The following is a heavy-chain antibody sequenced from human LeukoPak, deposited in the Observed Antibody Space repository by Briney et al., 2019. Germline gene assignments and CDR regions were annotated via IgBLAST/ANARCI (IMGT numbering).Heavy chain of an antibody. CDR3: ARETTRYYYDSSGWYYYFDY. CDR2: ISSSGSTI. V-gene: IGHV3-48*03. CDR1: GFTFSSYE. D-gene: IGHD3-22*01. Sequence: GGSLRLSCAAPGFTFSSYEMNWVRQAPGKGLEWVSYISSSGSTIYYADSVKGRFTISRDNAKNSLYLQMNSLRAEDTAVYYCARETTRYYYDSSGWYYYFDYWGQGTLVTVSS. J-gene: IGHJ4*02.